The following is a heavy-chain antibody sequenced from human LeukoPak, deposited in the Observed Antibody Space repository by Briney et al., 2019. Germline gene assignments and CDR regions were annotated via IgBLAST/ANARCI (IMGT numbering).Heavy chain of an antibody. J-gene: IGHJ6*02. Sequence: PSETLSLTCTVSGGSITSYYWSWIRQPPGKGLEWIGYIYYSGSTNYNPSLKSRVTISVDTSKNQFSLRLSSVTAADTAVYYCARRAAGSSLLFYHYGMDVWGQGTTVTVSS. V-gene: IGHV4-59*08. CDR1: GGSITSYY. CDR3: ARRAAGSSLLFYHYGMDV. D-gene: IGHD3-10*01. CDR2: IYYSGST.